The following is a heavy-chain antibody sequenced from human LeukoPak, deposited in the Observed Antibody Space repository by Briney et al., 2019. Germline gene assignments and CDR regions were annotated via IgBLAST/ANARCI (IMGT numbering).Heavy chain of an antibody. CDR1: GGSISSHY. D-gene: IGHD5-24*01. CDR2: NYYSGST. J-gene: IGHJ2*01. Sequence: SETLSLTCTVSGGSISSHYWSWIRQPPGKGLEWIGYNYYSGSTNYNPSLKSRVTISVDTSKNQFSLKLSSVTAADTAVYYCARDYGYPSYWYFDLWGRGTLVTVSS. V-gene: IGHV4-59*11. CDR3: ARDYGYPSYWYFDL.